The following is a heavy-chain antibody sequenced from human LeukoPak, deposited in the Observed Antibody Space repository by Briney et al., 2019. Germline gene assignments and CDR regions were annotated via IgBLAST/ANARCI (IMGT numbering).Heavy chain of an antibody. CDR3: ASVYDFWSGYPRRADY. J-gene: IGHJ4*02. V-gene: IGHV3-30*02. CDR1: GFTFSSYG. D-gene: IGHD3-3*01. CDR2: IRYDGSNK. Sequence: PGGCLRLSCAASGFTFSSYGMHWVRQAPGKGLEWVAFIRYDGSNKYYADSVKGRFTISRDNSKNTLYLQMNSLRAEDTAVYYCASVYDFWSGYPRRADYWGQGTLVTVSS.